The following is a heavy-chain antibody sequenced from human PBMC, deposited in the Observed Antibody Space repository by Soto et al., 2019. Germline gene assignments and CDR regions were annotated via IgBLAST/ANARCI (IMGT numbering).Heavy chain of an antibody. CDR3: ATVRGVYYYYGMDV. J-gene: IGHJ6*02. CDR2: IYYSGST. D-gene: IGHD3-10*01. CDR1: GGSIISSSYY. Sequence: SETLSLTCTVSGGSIISSSYYWGWIRQPPGKGLEWIGSIYYSGSTYYNPSLKSRVTISVDTSKNQFSLKLSSVTAADTAVYYCATVRGVYYYYGMDVWGQGTTVTVSS. V-gene: IGHV4-39*01.